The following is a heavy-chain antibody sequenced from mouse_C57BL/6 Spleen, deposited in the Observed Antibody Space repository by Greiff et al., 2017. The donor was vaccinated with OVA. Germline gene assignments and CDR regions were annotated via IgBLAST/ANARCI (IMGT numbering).Heavy chain of an antibody. CDR2: IDPSDSYN. V-gene: IGHV1-69*01. Sequence: VQLQQPGAELVMPGASVKLSCKASGYTFTSYWMHWVKQRPGQGLEWIGEIDPSDSYNNYNQKFKGKSTLTVDKSSSTAYMQLSSLTSEDSAVYYCARWGYGSSPYAMDYWGQGTSVTVSS. CDR1: GYTFTSYW. J-gene: IGHJ4*01. D-gene: IGHD1-1*01. CDR3: ARWGYGSSPYAMDY.